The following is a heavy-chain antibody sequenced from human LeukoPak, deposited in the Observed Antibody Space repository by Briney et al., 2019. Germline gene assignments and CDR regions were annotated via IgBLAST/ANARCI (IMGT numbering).Heavy chain of an antibody. Sequence: GGSLRLSCAASGFTFSSYAMSWVRQAPGKGLEWVSAISGSGGSTYYADSVKGRFTISRDNSKNTLYLQMNSLRAEDTAVYYCARAVPDIVVVVAATSARSAFDIWGQGTMVTVSS. CDR1: GFTFSSYA. V-gene: IGHV3-23*01. J-gene: IGHJ3*02. CDR3: ARAVPDIVVVVAATSARSAFDI. CDR2: ISGSGGST. D-gene: IGHD2-15*01.